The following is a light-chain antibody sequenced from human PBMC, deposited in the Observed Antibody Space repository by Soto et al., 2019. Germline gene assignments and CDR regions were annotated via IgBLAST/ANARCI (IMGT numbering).Light chain of an antibody. J-gene: IGKJ4*01. CDR3: QQYYSTPLT. Sequence: DIVMTQSPDSLAVSLGERATINCKSSQSVLYSSNNKNYLAWYQQKPGQPPKLLIYWASTRESGVPDRFSGSGSGTDFTLTISSLQAEDVAVYYCQQYYSTPLTLVGGTKVEIK. CDR1: QSVLYSSNNKNY. V-gene: IGKV4-1*01. CDR2: WAS.